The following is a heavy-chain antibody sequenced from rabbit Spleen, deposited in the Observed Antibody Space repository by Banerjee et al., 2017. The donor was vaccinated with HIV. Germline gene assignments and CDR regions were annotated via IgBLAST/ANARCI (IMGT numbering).Heavy chain of an antibody. CDR1: GFSFSSSYW. Sequence: LEESGGGLVKPGGSLTLTCTASGFSFSSSYWICWVRQAPGKGLEWIACIYVDNGSTYYASWAKGRFTISKTSSTTVTLQMTRLTAADTATYFCARDTSSSFSSYGMDIWGQGTLVTVS. J-gene: IGHJ6*01. V-gene: IGHV1S45*01. CDR3: ARDTSSSFSSYGMDI. D-gene: IGHD1-1*01. CDR2: IYVDNGST.